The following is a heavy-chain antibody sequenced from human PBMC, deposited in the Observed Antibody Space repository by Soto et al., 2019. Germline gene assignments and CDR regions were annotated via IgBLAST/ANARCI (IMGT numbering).Heavy chain of an antibody. CDR1: ELTFSTSW. J-gene: IGHJ4*02. V-gene: IGHV3-74*03. Sequence: EVQLVESGGGLVQPGGSLRLSCIASELTFSTSWMHWVRQAPGKGPVWISRINTDGSDVTYADSVKGRFAVSRDNAKTTLYLQMYSLRVEDTAVYFCARGNIAVAVRGHFDYWGQGSLVTVSS. CDR3: ARGNIAVAVRGHFDY. CDR2: INTDGSDV. D-gene: IGHD6-19*01.